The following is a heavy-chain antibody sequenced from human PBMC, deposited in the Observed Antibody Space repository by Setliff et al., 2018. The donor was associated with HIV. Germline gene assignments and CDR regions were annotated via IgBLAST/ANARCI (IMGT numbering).Heavy chain of an antibody. CDR3: VRRDVSFLFGQFDS. Sequence: LSLTCDVSGYSINNIHYWGWIRQPPGKGLECLGNIYDGGTTYHNPSLKGRVTISIDTSKAQFSLKLISVTAADAAVYYCVRRDVSFLFGQFDSWGQGILVTVSS. CDR2: IYDGGTT. J-gene: IGHJ4*02. V-gene: IGHV4-38-2*01. D-gene: IGHD3-10*02. CDR1: GYSINNIHY.